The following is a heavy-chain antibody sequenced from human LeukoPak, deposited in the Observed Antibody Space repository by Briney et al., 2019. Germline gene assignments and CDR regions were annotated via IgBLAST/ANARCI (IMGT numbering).Heavy chain of an antibody. CDR2: IVPVLGTA. CDR3: ARGAWQWDY. D-gene: IGHD1-26*01. CDR1: GGTFSNYA. J-gene: IGHJ4*02. V-gene: IGHV1-69*05. Sequence: SVKVSCKASGGTFSNYAINWVRQAPGQGLDWLGGIVPVLGTANYAQKFQGRVTITTDESTSTVYMELSSLRSEDTAVYYCARGAWQWDYWGQGTLVTVSS.